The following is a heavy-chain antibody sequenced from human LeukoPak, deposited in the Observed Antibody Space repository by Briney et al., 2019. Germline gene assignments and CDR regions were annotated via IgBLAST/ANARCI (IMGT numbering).Heavy chain of an antibody. CDR1: GYTFTSYD. J-gene: IGHJ6*02. Sequence: ASVKVSCKASGYTFTSYDISWVRQAPGQGLEWVGWISADNGNTNYAQKFQGRVTMTTDTSTSTAYMELRSLRSDDTAVYYCARVILEDGYNFAAYYYYGMDVWGQGTTVTVSS. D-gene: IGHD5-24*01. V-gene: IGHV1-18*01. CDR3: ARVILEDGYNFAAYYYYGMDV. CDR2: ISADNGNT.